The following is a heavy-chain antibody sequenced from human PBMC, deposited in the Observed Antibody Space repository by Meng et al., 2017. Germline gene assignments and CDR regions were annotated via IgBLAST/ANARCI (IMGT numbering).Heavy chain of an antibody. Sequence: VQAAGSGGGLGKPWVSRRLSLTASGFSVSISYMSWVLQAQAKGMEWVSVIYSCGSTYNADSVQVRFSISRDNSKNNLYLQMNRLRAEDTAVYFCARDSSSGWYHNYWGQGTLVTVSS. CDR1: GFSVSISY. CDR3: ARDSSSGWYHNY. J-gene: IGHJ4*02. CDR2: IYSCGST. D-gene: IGHD6-19*01. V-gene: IGHV3-53*01.